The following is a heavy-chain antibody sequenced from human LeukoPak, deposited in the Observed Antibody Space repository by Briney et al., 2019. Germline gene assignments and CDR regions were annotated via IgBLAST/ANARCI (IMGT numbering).Heavy chain of an antibody. CDR3: ARVYCSGGSCYFDY. V-gene: IGHV3-74*01. CDR1: GFTFSSYW. CDR2: INSDGSST. Sequence: PGGSLRLSCAASGFTFSSYWMHWVRQAPGKGLVWVSRINSDGSSTSYADSVKGRFTISRDNAKNALYLQMNSLRAEDTAVYYCARVYCSGGSCYFDYWGQGTLVTVSS. D-gene: IGHD2-15*01. J-gene: IGHJ4*02.